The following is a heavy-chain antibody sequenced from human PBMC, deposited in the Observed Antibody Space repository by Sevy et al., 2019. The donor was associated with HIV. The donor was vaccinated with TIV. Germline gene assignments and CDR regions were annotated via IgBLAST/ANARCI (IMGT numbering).Heavy chain of an antibody. CDR2: IKSKGGGGTI. CDR3: TWDHDYXYGMXV. CDR1: XXTFINAW. J-gene: IGHJ6*02. Sequence: GGSLRLSCAXSXXTFINAWMNWVRQAPGKGLEWVGRIKSKGGGGTIDYAAPVKGRFSISRDDSKNTLYLQMNSLKIEDTALYYCTWDHDYXYGMXVWGQGTTVTVSS. V-gene: IGHV3-15*07. D-gene: IGHD1-26*01.